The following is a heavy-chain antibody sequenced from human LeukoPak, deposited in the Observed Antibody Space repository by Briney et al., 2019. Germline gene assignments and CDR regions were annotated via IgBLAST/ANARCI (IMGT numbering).Heavy chain of an antibody. CDR1: GGSVSIYY. J-gene: IGHJ4*02. V-gene: IGHV4-59*08. CDR3: ARHSSLGHFDF. Sequence: TSETLSLTCTVSGGSVSIYYWSWIRQPPGKGLEWLGYIYYSGSTNYNPSLESRVTISVDSSKNQFSLTLSSLTAADTAVYYCARHSSLGHFDFWGQGTLVTVSS. CDR2: IYYSGST.